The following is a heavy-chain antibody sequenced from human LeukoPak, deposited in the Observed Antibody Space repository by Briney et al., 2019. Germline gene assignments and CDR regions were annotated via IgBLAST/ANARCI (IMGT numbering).Heavy chain of an antibody. CDR1: GISLSNYA. Sequence: PGGPLRLSCVVSGISLSNYAMSWVRQAPGRGLEWVSSISGDTRSTDYADSVKGRFTISRDNSKNMLYLQMNSLRAEDTAVDYCAKGGGLRSSAFDIWGQGTMVTVSS. D-gene: IGHD5-12*01. V-gene: IGHV3-23*01. CDR2: ISGDTRST. CDR3: AKGGGLRSSAFDI. J-gene: IGHJ3*02.